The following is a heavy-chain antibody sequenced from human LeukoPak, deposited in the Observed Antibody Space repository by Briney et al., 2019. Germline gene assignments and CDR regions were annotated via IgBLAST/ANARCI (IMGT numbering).Heavy chain of an antibody. CDR2: IRYDGSNK. CDR1: GFTFSSYW. Sequence: GGSLRLSCAASGFTFSSYWMSWVRQAPGKGLEWVAFIRYDGSNKYYADCVKGRFTISRDNSKNTLYLQMNSLRAEDTAVYYCARDKGYMDVWGKGTTVTVSS. V-gene: IGHV3-30*02. J-gene: IGHJ6*03. CDR3: ARDKGYMDV.